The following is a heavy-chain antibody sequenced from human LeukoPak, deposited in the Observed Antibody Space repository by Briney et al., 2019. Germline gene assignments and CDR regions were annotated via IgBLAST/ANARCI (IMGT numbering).Heavy chain of an antibody. J-gene: IGHJ4*02. CDR3: ARDMGHYYGSGSYWDY. CDR1: GFTFSSYW. D-gene: IGHD3-10*01. CDR2: IHPHGSET. Sequence: GGSLRLSCEVSGFTFSSYWMGWVRQAPGKGLEWVANIHPHGSETSYVDSVKGRFTISRDNAKKSMFLQMNSLRAEETAVYYCARDMGHYYGSGSYWDYWGQGTLVTVSS. V-gene: IGHV3-7*01.